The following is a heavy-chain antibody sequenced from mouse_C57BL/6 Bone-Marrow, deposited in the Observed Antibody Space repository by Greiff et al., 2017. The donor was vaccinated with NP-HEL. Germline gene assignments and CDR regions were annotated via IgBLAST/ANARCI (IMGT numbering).Heavy chain of an antibody. V-gene: IGHV2-5*01. Sequence: VKLQESGPGLVQPSQSLSITCTVSGFSLTSYGVHWVRQSPGKGLEWLGVIWRGGSTDYNAAFMSRLSITKDNSKSQVFFKMNSLQADDTAIYYCAKNRRDDYGRDWYFDVWGTGTTVTVSS. CDR3: AKNRRDDYGRDWYFDV. CDR2: IWRGGST. D-gene: IGHD2-4*01. CDR1: GFSLTSYG. J-gene: IGHJ1*03.